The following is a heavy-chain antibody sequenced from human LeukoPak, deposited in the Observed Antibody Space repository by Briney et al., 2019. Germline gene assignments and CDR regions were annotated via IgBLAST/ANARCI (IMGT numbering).Heavy chain of an antibody. J-gene: IGHJ4*02. V-gene: IGHV1-46*01. D-gene: IGHD2-21*02. Sequence: ASVKVSCKASGYTFTSYYIHWVRQAPGQGLEWMGIINPSAGNTAYPQKFQGRVTMTRDTSTTTLYMELSSLRSDDTAVYYCARDRSSSMVVTALWGLDYWGQGTLVTVSS. CDR3: ARDRSSSMVVTALWGLDY. CDR1: GYTFTSYY. CDR2: INPSAGNT.